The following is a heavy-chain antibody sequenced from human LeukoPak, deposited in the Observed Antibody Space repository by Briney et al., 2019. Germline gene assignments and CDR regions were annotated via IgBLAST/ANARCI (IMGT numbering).Heavy chain of an antibody. CDR1: GGSISSYY. CDR3: AREDPQTTVPEGLDV. CDR2: IYYSGTT. V-gene: IGHV4-59*01. Sequence: SETLSLTCTVSGGSISSYYWSWIRQPPGKGLEWIGYIYYSGTTNYNPSLKSRVTISVDTSKNQFSLKPTSVTAADTAIYYCAREDPQTTVPEGLDVWGQGTTVTVSS. J-gene: IGHJ6*02. D-gene: IGHD4-17*01.